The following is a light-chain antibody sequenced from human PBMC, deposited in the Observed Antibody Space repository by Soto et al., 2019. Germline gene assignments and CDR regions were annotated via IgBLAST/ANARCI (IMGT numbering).Light chain of an antibody. CDR2: EVT. Sequence: QSALTQPPSASGSPEQSVTISCTGTSSDVVGYNYVSWYQQYPGRAPKLMVYEVTKRPSGVPDRFSGSKSGNTASLTVSGLQAEDEADYYCSSYAASNNFYFVFGGGTKVTDL. CDR1: SSDVVGYNY. V-gene: IGLV2-8*01. J-gene: IGLJ3*02. CDR3: SSYAASNNFYFV.